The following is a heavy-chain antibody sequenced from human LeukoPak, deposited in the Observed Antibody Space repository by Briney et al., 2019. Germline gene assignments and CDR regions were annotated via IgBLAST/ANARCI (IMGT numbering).Heavy chain of an antibody. CDR3: ARDLNGMDV. V-gene: IGHV4-39*07. CDR1: GDSISSSYFY. CDR2: IYSSGSA. Sequence: SETLSLTCTVSGDSISSSYFYWAWIRQPPGKGLQWIGSIYSSGSAYYNPSLKSRVAISVDTSENQFSLKLSSVTAADTAVYYCARDLNGMDVWGQGTTVTVSS. J-gene: IGHJ6*02.